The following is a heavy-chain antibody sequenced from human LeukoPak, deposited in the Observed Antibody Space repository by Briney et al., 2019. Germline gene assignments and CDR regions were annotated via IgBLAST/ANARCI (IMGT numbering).Heavy chain of an antibody. CDR3: AREGDDSSGYYRYYYYYYGMDV. V-gene: IGHV3-48*02. J-gene: IGHJ6*02. Sequence: GGSLRLSCAASGFTFSSYSMNWVRQAPGKGLEWVSYISSSSSTIYYADSVKGRFTISRDNAKNSLYLQMNSLRDEDTAVYYCAREGDDSSGYYRYYYYYYGMDVWGQGTTVTVSS. D-gene: IGHD3-22*01. CDR2: ISSSSSTI. CDR1: GFTFSSYS.